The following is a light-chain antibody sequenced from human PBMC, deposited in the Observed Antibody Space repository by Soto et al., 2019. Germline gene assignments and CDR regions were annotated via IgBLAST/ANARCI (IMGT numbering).Light chain of an antibody. CDR2: GAS. CDR3: QQYENLPT. CDR1: QSVSSSY. V-gene: IGKV3-20*01. Sequence: EIVLTQSPGTLSLSPEERATLSCRASQSVSSSYLAWYQQKPGQAPRLLIYGASSRATGIPDRFSGSGSGTDFTLTISRLEPEDIATYYCQQYENLPTFGQGTRLEIK. J-gene: IGKJ5*01.